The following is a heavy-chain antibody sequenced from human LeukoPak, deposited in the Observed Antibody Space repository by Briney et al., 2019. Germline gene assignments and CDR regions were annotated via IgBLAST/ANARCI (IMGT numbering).Heavy chain of an antibody. CDR2: INAGNGNT. Sequence: ASVKVSCKASGYTFTSYYMHWVRQAPGQRLEWMGWINAGNGNTKYSQKFQGRVTITRDTSASTAYMELSSLRSEDTAVYYCARFYDYPYYFDYWGQGTLVTVSS. V-gene: IGHV1-3*01. CDR3: ARFYDYPYYFDY. CDR1: GYTFTSYY. J-gene: IGHJ4*02. D-gene: IGHD2/OR15-2a*01.